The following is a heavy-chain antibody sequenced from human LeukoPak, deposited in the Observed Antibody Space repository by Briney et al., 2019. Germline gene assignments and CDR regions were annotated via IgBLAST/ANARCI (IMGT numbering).Heavy chain of an antibody. CDR2: SSRDGRS. CDR3: ARKYASGTYPLDY. CDR1: GFTFSTWG. J-gene: IGHJ4*02. V-gene: IGHV3-23*01. D-gene: IGHD3-10*01. Sequence: GGSLRLSCAASGFTFSTWGMSWVRQAPGKGPEWVSASSRDGRSFYTDSVKGRFTISRDNSKNTLYLQMSSLRVEDTAVYYCARKYASGTYPLDYWGQGILVTVSS.